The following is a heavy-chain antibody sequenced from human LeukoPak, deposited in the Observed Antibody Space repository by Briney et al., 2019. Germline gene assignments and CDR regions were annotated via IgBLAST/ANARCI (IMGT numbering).Heavy chain of an antibody. V-gene: IGHV4-38-2*02. D-gene: IGHD5-18*01. CDR3: ARQQPRQAMGDY. J-gene: IGHJ4*02. Sequence: SETLSLTCTVSGYSISSGYYWGWIRQPPGKGLEWIGSIYHSGSTYYNPSLKSRVTISVDTSKNQFSLKLSSVTAADTAVYYCARQQPRQAMGDYWGQGTLVTVSS. CDR1: GYSISSGYY. CDR2: IYHSGST.